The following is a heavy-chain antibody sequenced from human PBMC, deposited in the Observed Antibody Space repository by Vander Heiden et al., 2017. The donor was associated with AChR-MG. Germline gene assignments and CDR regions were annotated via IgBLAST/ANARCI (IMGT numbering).Heavy chain of an antibody. V-gene: IGHV3-21*01. CDR3: ASRWVREYSGYDHSFNY. Sequence: EVQLVESGGGLVKPGESLRLSCAASGFPFSTYSMNWVRQAPGKGLEWVSSVSSRSTYIYYADSVKGRFTISRDNAKNSVFLQMNNLRAEDTAVYYCASRWVREYSGYDHSFNYWGQGTLVTVSS. CDR1: GFPFSTYS. D-gene: IGHD5-12*01. CDR2: VSSRSTYI. J-gene: IGHJ4*02.